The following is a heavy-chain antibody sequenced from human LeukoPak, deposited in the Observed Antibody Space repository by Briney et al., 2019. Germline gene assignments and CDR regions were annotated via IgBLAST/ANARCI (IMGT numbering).Heavy chain of an antibody. CDR2: INPNSGGT. CDR1: GYTFTGYY. V-gene: IGHV1-2*04. J-gene: IGHJ4*02. Sequence: ASVKVSCKASGYTFTGYYMHWVRQAPGQGLEWMGWINPNSGGTNYAQKFQGWVTMTRDTSISTAYMELSRLRSDDTAVYYCARNGNDFWSGLTYFDYWGQGTLVTVSS. D-gene: IGHD3-3*01. CDR3: ARNGNDFWSGLTYFDY.